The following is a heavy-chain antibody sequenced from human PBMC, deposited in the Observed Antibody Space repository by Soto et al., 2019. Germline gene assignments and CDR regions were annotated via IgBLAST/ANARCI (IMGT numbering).Heavy chain of an antibody. J-gene: IGHJ5*02. CDR3: ARVVPGAEAWFGP. CDR2: IIPIFGTA. D-gene: IGHD2-2*01. Sequence: SVKVSCKASGGTFSSYAISWVRQAPGQGLEWMGGIIPIFGTANYAQKFQGRVSMTTDTSTTTAYMELRSLRSDDTAVYYCARVVPGAEAWFGPWGQGTLVTVSS. CDR1: GGTFSSYA. V-gene: IGHV1-69*05.